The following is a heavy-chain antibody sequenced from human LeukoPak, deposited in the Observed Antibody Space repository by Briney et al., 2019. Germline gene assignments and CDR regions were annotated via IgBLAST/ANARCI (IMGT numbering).Heavy chain of an antibody. Sequence: SVKVSCKASGGTFSSYAISWVRQAPGQGLEWMGRIIPILGIANYAQKFQGRVTITADKSTSTAYMELSSLRSEDTAVYYCARDALYYYGSGSSDPGCWFDPWGQGTLVTVSS. CDR2: IIPILGIA. J-gene: IGHJ5*02. CDR1: GGTFSSYA. CDR3: ARDALYYYGSGSSDPGCWFDP. V-gene: IGHV1-69*04. D-gene: IGHD3-10*01.